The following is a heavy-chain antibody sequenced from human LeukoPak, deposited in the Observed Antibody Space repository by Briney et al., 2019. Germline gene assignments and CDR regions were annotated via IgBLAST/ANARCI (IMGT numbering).Heavy chain of an antibody. V-gene: IGHV3-21*01. CDR2: ISSSSSYI. D-gene: IGHD3-16*02. CDR1: GFTFSSYS. Sequence: GGSLRLSCAASGFTFSSYSMNWVRQAPGKGLEWVSSISSSSSYIYYADSVKGRFTISRDNAKNSLYLQMNSLRAEDTAVYYCARDEEGYYDYVWGSFRFTFDIWGQGTMVTVSS. CDR3: ARDEEGYYDYVWGSFRFTFDI. J-gene: IGHJ3*02.